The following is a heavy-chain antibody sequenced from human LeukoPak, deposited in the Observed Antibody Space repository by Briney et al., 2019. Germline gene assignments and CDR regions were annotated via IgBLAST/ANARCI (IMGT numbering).Heavy chain of an antibody. CDR3: ARGGLSRYSGSTTGGSDY. CDR1: GYTFTGYY. Sequence: ASVKVSCKASGYTFTGYYMHWVRQAPGQGLEWMGWINPNSGGTNYAQKFQGRVTMTRDTSISTAYMELSRLRSDDTAVYYCARGGLSRYSGSTTGGSDYWGQGTLVTVSS. J-gene: IGHJ4*02. D-gene: IGHD1-26*01. CDR2: INPNSGGT. V-gene: IGHV1-2*02.